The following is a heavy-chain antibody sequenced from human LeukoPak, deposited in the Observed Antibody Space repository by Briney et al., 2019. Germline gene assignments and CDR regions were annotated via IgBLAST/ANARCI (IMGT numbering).Heavy chain of an antibody. V-gene: IGHV4-38-2*02. CDR2: IYHSGIT. CDR3: ARRRGYYDSSGYPPWFDP. J-gene: IGHJ5*02. D-gene: IGHD3-22*01. CDR1: GYSIRSGFY. Sequence: SETLSLTCTVSGYSIRSGFYWGRIRQPPGKGLEWIGNIYHSGITYYTPSLSSRVTMSVDTSKNQFHLKLSSVTAADTAVYYCARRRGYYDSSGYPPWFDPWGQGTLVTVSS.